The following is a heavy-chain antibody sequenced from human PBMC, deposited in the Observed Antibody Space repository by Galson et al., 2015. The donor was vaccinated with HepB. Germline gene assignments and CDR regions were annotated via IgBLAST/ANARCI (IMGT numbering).Heavy chain of an antibody. CDR2: INPSGGST. CDR3: ARDRAGSNAFEI. Sequence: SVKVSCKASGYTFTSYYMHWVRQAPGQGLEWMGIINPSGGSTSYAQKFQGRVTMTRDTSTSTVYMQLSSLISEDTAVYYCARDRAGSNAFEIWGQGTMVTVSS. D-gene: IGHD3-10*01. J-gene: IGHJ3*02. CDR1: GYTFTSYY. V-gene: IGHV1-46*01.